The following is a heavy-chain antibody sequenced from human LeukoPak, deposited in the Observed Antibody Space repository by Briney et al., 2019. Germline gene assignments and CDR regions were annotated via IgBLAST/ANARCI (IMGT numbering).Heavy chain of an antibody. CDR2: IYTSGNT. CDR1: GGSISSYY. V-gene: IGHV4-4*07. D-gene: IGHD2-2*02. CDR3: ARAQRPSCRSTSCYKPFYSYMDV. Sequence: PSETLSLTCTVSGGSISSYYWIWIRQPAGKGVEWIGRIYTSGNTNYSPSLKSPVTMSVDTSKNQFSLKLSSVTTVGTGVYYCARAQRPSCRSTSCYKPFYSYMDVWGKGTTVTVSS. J-gene: IGHJ6*03.